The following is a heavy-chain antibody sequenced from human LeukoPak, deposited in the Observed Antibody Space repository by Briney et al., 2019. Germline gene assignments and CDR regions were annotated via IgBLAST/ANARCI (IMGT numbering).Heavy chain of an antibody. CDR1: GDSIRHNY. CDR3: ARVTGYTIEDYFDY. D-gene: IGHD3-9*01. V-gene: IGHV4-59*01. CDR2: VTNTGST. J-gene: IGHJ4*02. Sequence: SETLSLTCTVSGDSIRHNYWNWIRQPPGKGLEWIGFVTNTGSTNYNPSLKSRVTISVDTSKNQFSLKLRSVTAADTAVYYCARVTGYTIEDYFDYWGQGTLVTVSS.